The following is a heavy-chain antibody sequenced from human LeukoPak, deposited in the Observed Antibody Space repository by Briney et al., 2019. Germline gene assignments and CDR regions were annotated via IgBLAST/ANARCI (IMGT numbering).Heavy chain of an antibody. CDR3: ARGGLPIYYYYMDV. Sequence: ASVKASCKASGYTFTGYFMHWVRLAPGQGLEWMGWINPNSGGTNYQGRVTMTRDTSISTAYMELSRPGSDDTAVYYCARGGLPIYYYYMDVWGKGTTVTVSS. J-gene: IGHJ6*03. CDR2: INPNSGGT. D-gene: IGHD4-11*01. CDR1: GYTFTGYF. V-gene: IGHV1-2*02.